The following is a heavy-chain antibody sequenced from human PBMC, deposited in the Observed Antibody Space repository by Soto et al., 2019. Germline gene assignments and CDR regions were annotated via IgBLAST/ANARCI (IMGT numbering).Heavy chain of an antibody. Sequence: QEQLEASRAGLAKPSETLSLTCIFSGGSVSSSSYYWSWLRQPPGEELEWIGYIYNNENPPYNPPLTRRVIISVGTSENQISLKLSSVTAAETAVYYCARVRVAWFGAMDVWGQGTTVTVSS. CDR1: GGSVSSSSYY. CDR2: IYNNENP. CDR3: ARVRVAWFGAMDV. D-gene: IGHD3-10*01. V-gene: IGHV4-61*01. J-gene: IGHJ6*02.